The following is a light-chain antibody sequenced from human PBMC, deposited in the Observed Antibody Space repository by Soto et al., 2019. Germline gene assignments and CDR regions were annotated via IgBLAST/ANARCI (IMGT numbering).Light chain of an antibody. Sequence: QSVLAQPPSVSAAPGPKVTISCSGSNSNIGANSVSWYQHLPGTAPKVVIYDDDKRPSGIPDRFSGSKSGTSATLDITGLQIGDEADYYCGTWHSTLSVEWVFGGGTKVTVL. CDR3: GTWHSTLSVEWV. CDR2: DDD. CDR1: NSNIGANS. V-gene: IGLV1-51*01. J-gene: IGLJ3*02.